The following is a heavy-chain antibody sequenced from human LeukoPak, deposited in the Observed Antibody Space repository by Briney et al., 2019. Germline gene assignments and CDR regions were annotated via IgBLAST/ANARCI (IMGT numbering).Heavy chain of an antibody. Sequence: PSETLSLTCTVPLDSTTSNFWSWVRQPPGKGLEWIGEIHRSGSPNYNPSLQSRVTISIDRSRNQIALELSSVTAADTAVYYCAREILGGFNPGAYWGQGTLVTVSS. J-gene: IGHJ4*02. CDR2: IHRSGSP. CDR1: LDSTTSNF. V-gene: IGHV4-4*02. D-gene: IGHD1-14*01. CDR3: AREILGGFNPGAY.